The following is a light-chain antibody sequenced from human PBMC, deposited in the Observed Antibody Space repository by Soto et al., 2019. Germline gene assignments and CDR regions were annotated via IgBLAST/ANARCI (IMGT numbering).Light chain of an antibody. J-gene: IGKJ5*01. CDR1: QSLNNQ. Sequence: DIPMTPSPSTLSASVGDRVTITCRASQSLNNQLAWYQQKPGKAPKRLIYHASTLERGVPSRFSGTGSGTEFTLTISSLQPDDFATYYCQQYYRSSLTFGQGTRVEI. CDR2: HAS. CDR3: QQYYRSSLT. V-gene: IGKV1-5*01.